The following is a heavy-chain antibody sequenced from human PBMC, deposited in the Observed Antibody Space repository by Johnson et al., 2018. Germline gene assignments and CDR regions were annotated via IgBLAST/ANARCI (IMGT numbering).Heavy chain of an antibody. Sequence: QVQLVQSGGGVVQPGRSLRLSCAASGFTFNFYAMHWVRQAPGRGLEWVAIISYDATSKYYADSVKGRFTISRDNSKNTLFLQMNSLRAEDTAVYYCAKFYSSIWYNWGPYYVDVWGKGTTVIVSS. CDR3: AKFYSSIWYNWGPYYVDV. V-gene: IGHV3-30-3*01. J-gene: IGHJ6*03. D-gene: IGHD6-13*01. CDR2: ISYDATSK. CDR1: GFTFNFYA.